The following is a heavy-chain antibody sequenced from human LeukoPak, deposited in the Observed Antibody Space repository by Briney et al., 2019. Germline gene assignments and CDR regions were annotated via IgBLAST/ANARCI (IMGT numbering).Heavy chain of an antibody. V-gene: IGHV1-2*02. CDR2: INPNSGGT. Sequence: ASVKVSCKASGYTYTGYYMHWVRQAPGQGLEWMGWINPNSGGTNYAQKFQGRVTMTRDTSISTAYMELSRLRSDDTAVYYCARGACSSTSCYNFWFDLWGQGTLVTVSS. D-gene: IGHD2-2*02. J-gene: IGHJ5*02. CDR3: ARGACSSTSCYNFWFDL. CDR1: GYTYTGYY.